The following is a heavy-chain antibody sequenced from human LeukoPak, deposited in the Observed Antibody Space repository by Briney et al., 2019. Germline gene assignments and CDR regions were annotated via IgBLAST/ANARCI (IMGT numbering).Heavy chain of an antibody. V-gene: IGHV3-48*03. D-gene: IGHD3-9*01. Sequence: GGSLRLSCAASGFTFSSYEMNWVRQAPGKGLEWVSYISSSGSTIYYADSVKGRFTISRDNAKNSLYLQMNSLRAEDTAVYYCARPYDILAGELDYWGQGTLVTVSS. CDR2: ISSSGSTI. J-gene: IGHJ4*02. CDR1: GFTFSSYE. CDR3: ARPYDILAGELDY.